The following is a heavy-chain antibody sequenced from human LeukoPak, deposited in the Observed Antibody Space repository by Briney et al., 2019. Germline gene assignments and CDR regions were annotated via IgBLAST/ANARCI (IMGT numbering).Heavy chain of an antibody. CDR2: IYYSGST. CDR3: ARLFGYSSGWYDY. J-gene: IGHJ4*02. D-gene: IGHD6-19*01. CDR1: GGSISSYY. V-gene: IGHV4-59*08. Sequence: PSETLSHTCTVSGGSISSYYWSWIRQPPGKGLEWIGYIYYSGSTNYNPSLKSRVTISVDTSKNQFSLKLSSVTAADTAVYYCARLFGYSSGWYDYWGQGTLVTVSS.